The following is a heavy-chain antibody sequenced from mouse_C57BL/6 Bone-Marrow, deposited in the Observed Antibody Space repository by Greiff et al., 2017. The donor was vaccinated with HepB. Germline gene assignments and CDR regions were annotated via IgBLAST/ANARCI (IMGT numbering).Heavy chain of an antibody. CDR1: GFTFSDYG. CDR3: ARGEAYFDY. Sequence: EVMLVESGGGLVKPGGSLKLSCAASGFTFSDYGMHWVRQAPEKGLEWVAYISSGSSTIYYADTVKGRFTISRDHAKNTLFLQMTSLRSEETAMYYCARGEAYFDYGGQGTTLTVSS. J-gene: IGHJ2*01. CDR2: ISSGSSTI. V-gene: IGHV5-17*01.